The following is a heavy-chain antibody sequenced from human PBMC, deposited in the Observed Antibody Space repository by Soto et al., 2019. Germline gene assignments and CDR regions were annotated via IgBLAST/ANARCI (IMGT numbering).Heavy chain of an antibody. V-gene: IGHV4-39*01. D-gene: IGHD5-12*01. CDR1: GGSISSSSYY. CDR2: IYYSGST. Sequence: ETLSLTCTVSGGSISSSSYYWGWIRQPPGKGLEWIGSIYYSGSTYYNPSLKSRVTISVDTSKNQFSLKLSSVTAADTAVYYCARHNVGYNWDYYYGMDVWGQGTTVTVSS. CDR3: ARHNVGYNWDYYYGMDV. J-gene: IGHJ6*02.